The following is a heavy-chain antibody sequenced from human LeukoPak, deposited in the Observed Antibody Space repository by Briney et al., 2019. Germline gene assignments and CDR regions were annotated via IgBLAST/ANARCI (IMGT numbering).Heavy chain of an antibody. Sequence: PSETLSLTCIVSVGSINNGDYYWSWIRQSPGKGLEWIGYIYFSGAAYYNPSLKSRVLISVNTSTNQFSLRVTSMTAADTAVYYCARGNGYNLGTFDYWGQGTLVTVSS. J-gene: IGHJ4*02. CDR3: ARGNGYNLGTFDY. CDR1: VGSINNGDYY. D-gene: IGHD5-24*01. CDR2: IYFSGAA. V-gene: IGHV4-30-4*01.